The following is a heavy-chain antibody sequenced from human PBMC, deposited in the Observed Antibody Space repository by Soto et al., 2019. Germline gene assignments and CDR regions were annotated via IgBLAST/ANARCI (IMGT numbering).Heavy chain of an antibody. Sequence: QVQQQHWGARLLKPSETLSLTCAEYGRSMSGYNWSWLRRSPVRGLEWIGEIGPTGDTNYGPSFISRVTVSVDTSKYELSLRLTQVTAADTATYLCARNGVGFGFDIWGLGTMVSVSS. J-gene: IGHJ3*02. D-gene: IGHD3-10*01. CDR3: ARNGVGFGFDI. CDR1: GRSMSGYN. V-gene: IGHV4-34*02. CDR2: IGPTGDT.